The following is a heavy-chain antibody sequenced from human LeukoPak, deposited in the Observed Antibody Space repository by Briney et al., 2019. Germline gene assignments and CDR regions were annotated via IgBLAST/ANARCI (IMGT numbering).Heavy chain of an antibody. CDR2: INHDGIHT. V-gene: IGHV3-7*01. D-gene: IGHD2/OR15-2a*01. Sequence: GGSLRLSCVASGFTFSHNWMAWVRQAPGKGPELEAHINHDGIHTGYVDSVKGRFTISRDNSKNSLYLQLNSLRAEDTAMYYCAKYLSRAFDYWGQGSLITVSS. CDR3: AKYLSRAFDY. CDR1: GFTFSHNW. J-gene: IGHJ4*02.